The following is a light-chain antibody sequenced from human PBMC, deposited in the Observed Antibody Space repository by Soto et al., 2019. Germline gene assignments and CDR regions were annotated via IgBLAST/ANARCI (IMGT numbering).Light chain of an antibody. CDR3: QQYGSSPPYT. J-gene: IGKJ2*01. V-gene: IGKV3-20*01. Sequence: EIVLTQSPGTLSLSPGERATLSCRASQSVSSSYLAWYHQKPGQAPRPLIYGASSRATGIPDWFSGSGSGSAFTLTISRLETEDFAVYYCQQYGSSPPYTFGQGTKLEIK. CDR2: GAS. CDR1: QSVSSSY.